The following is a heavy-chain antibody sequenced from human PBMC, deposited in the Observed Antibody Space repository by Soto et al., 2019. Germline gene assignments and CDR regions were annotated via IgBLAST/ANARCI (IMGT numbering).Heavy chain of an antibody. D-gene: IGHD3-9*01. CDR2: IYHTGRT. V-gene: IGHV4-4*02. J-gene: IGHJ3*02. CDR3: VRDEAHYDILTGSSLGRAFDI. CDR1: NASISSSNW. Sequence: QVQLQESGPRLVKPSGTLSLTCVITNASISSSNWWSWVRQTPGKGLEWIGEIYHTGRTNYNPSLKRRVTMSIDKSNTRFSLRLTSLTAADTAVYYCVRDEAHYDILTGSSLGRAFDIWGQGTMVTVSA.